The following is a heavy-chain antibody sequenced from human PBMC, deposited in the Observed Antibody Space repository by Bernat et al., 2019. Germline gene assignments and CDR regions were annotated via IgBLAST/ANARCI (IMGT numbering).Heavy chain of an antibody. CDR3: AKDNFRDCSGGSCYSEDY. Sequence: EVQLVESGGGVVQPGGSLRLSCAASGFTFDDYAMHWVRQAPGKGLEWVSLISGDGGSTYYADSVKGRFTISRDNSKNSLYLQMNSLRTEDTALYYCAKDNFRDCSGGSCYSEDYWGQGTLVTVSS. CDR2: ISGDGGST. D-gene: IGHD2-15*01. CDR1: GFTFDDYA. V-gene: IGHV3-43*02. J-gene: IGHJ4*02.